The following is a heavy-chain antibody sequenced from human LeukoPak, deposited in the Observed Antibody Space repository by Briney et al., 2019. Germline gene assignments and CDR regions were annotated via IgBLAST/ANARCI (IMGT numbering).Heavy chain of an antibody. V-gene: IGHV3-7*01. J-gene: IGHJ4*02. D-gene: IGHD6-13*01. CDR2: IKQDGSEK. CDR1: GFTFSNAW. Sequence: GGSLRLSCAASGFTFSNAWMSWVRQAPGKGLEWVANIKQDGSEKYYVDSAKGRFTISRDNAKNSLYLQMNSLRAEDTAVYYCATDLGSSRPNFWGQGTLVTVSS. CDR3: ATDLGSSRPNF.